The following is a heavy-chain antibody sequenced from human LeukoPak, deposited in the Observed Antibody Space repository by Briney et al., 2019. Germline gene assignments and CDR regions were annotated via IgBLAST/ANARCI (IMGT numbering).Heavy chain of an antibody. Sequence: ASVKVSCKASGYTFTDYYMHWVRQAPGQGLEWMGWINPNSGGTNYAQKFQGRVTMTRDTSISTAYMELSRLRSDDTAVYYCAKYKWNWDYFDYWGQGTLVTVSS. J-gene: IGHJ4*02. V-gene: IGHV1-2*02. D-gene: IGHD1-20*01. CDR2: INPNSGGT. CDR1: GYTFTDYY. CDR3: AKYKWNWDYFDY.